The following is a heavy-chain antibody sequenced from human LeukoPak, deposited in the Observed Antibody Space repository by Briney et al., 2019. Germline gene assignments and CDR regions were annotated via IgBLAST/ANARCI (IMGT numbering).Heavy chain of an antibody. V-gene: IGHV3-15*01. CDR2: IKSKTDGETT. CDR3: TTDLGTYYHGSQRLIPIDY. D-gene: IGHD3-10*01. CDR1: GFTFTNAW. J-gene: IGHJ4*02. Sequence: GGSLRLSCVDSGFTFTNAWMSWVRQAPGKGLEWIGRIKSKTDGETTNYAEPVRGRFTISRDDSKSAVYLQMNSLKIEDTAVYYCTTDLGTYYHGSQRLIPIDYWGQGILVTVSS.